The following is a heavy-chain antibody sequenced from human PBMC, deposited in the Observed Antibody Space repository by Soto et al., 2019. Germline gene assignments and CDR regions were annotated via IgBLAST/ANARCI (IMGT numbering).Heavy chain of an antibody. V-gene: IGHV4-30-4*01. Sequence: SETLSLTCTVSGGSISSGDYYWSWIRQPPGKGLEWIGYIYYSGSTYYNPSLKSRVTISVDTSKNQFSRKLSSVTAADTAVYYCAREMATIYFDYWGQGTMVTVSS. J-gene: IGHJ4*02. D-gene: IGHD5-12*01. CDR1: GGSISSGDYY. CDR3: AREMATIYFDY. CDR2: IYYSGST.